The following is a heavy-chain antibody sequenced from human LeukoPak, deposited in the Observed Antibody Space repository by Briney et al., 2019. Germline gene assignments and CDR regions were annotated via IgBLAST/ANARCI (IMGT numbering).Heavy chain of an antibody. J-gene: IGHJ4*02. D-gene: IGHD2-2*01. Sequence: PSETLSLTCTVSGGSINSSSYSWGWIRQPPGKGLEWIGSIYYSGSTYYNPSLKSRVTISVDTSKNQFSLKLSSVTAADTAVYYCARVDCSSTSCYGWGGFDYWGQGTLVTVSS. V-gene: IGHV4-39*07. CDR2: IYYSGST. CDR3: ARVDCSSTSCYGWGGFDY. CDR1: GGSINSSSYS.